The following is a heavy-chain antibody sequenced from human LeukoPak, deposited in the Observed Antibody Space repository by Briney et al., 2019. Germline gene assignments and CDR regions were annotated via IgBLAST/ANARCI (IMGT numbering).Heavy chain of an antibody. J-gene: IGHJ4*02. CDR3: ARVNSSSWYFDY. V-gene: IGHV3-53*01. CDR1: GFTVSSNY. D-gene: IGHD6-13*01. CDR2: IYSGGST. Sequence: GGSLRLSCAASGFTVSSNYMSWVRQAPGKGLEWVSVIYSGGSTYYADSVKGRFTISRDNSKNTLYLQMNSLRAGDTAVYYCARVNSSSWYFDYWGQGTLVTVSS.